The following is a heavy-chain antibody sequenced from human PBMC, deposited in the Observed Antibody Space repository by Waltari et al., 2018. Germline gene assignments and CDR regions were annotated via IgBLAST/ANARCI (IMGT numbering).Heavy chain of an antibody. D-gene: IGHD2-15*01. CDR2: IYHSGST. CDR3: ARGCSGGSCYSIAAFDI. V-gene: IGHV4-4*02. J-gene: IGHJ3*02. CDR1: GGSIRSSTW. Sequence: QVQLQESGPGLVKPSGTLSLTCAVSGGSIRSSTWWSWVRQPPGKGLEWIGEIYHSGSTNYNPSLKSRVTISVDKSKNQFSLKLSSVTAADTAVYYCARGCSGGSCYSIAAFDIWGQGTMVTVSS.